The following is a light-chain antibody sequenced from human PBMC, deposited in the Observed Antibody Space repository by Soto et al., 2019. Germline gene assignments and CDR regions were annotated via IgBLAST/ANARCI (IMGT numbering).Light chain of an antibody. V-gene: IGKV3-20*01. CDR2: GTF. Sequence: EIVLTQSPGTLSLSPGQRATLSCRASQSLSTTDLVWYQQKSGQPPRLVIHGTFSTATGIPARFSGSGSGTDSTLTISRLEPEDSAVYYFQQYGSTPYTFGRGTPLEIQ. J-gene: IGKJ5*01. CDR1: QSLSTTD. CDR3: QQYGSTPYT.